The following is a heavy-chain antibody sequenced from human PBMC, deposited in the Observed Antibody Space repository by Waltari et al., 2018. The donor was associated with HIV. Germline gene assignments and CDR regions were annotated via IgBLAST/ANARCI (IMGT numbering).Heavy chain of an antibody. D-gene: IGHD4-17*01. J-gene: IGHJ3*02. CDR3: ARHVYGDSMEGAFDI. CDR2: IYYSGST. Sequence: LRLQESGPGLVKPSETLSLTCIVSGGSISRSSYYWGWIRQPPGKGPEWIGRIYYSGSTDHNPSLKSRVTISVDTSKNQFSLKLSSVTAADTAVYYCARHVYGDSMEGAFDIWGQGTMVTVSS. CDR1: GGSISRSSYY. V-gene: IGHV4-39*01.